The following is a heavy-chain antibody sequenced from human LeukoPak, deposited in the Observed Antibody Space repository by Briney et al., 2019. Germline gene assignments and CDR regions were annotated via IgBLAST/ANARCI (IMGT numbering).Heavy chain of an antibody. CDR2: ISSSSSTI. CDR3: ARHVCKGNHWHWFDP. V-gene: IGHV3-48*04. CDR1: GFTFSSYS. D-gene: IGHD1-14*01. J-gene: IGHJ5*02. Sequence: GGSLRLSCAASGFTFSSYSMNWVRQAPGKGLEWVSYISSSSSTIYYADSVKGRFTISRDNAKNSLYLQMNSLRAEDTAVYYCARHVCKGNHWHWFDPRGQGTLVTVSS.